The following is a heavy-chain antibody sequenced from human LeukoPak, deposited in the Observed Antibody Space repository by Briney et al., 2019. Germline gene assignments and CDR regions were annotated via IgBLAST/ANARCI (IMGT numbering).Heavy chain of an antibody. D-gene: IGHD2-2*01. V-gene: IGHV4-34*01. CDR1: GGSFSGYY. Sequence: SETLSLTCAVYGGSFSGYYWSWIRQPPGKGLEWIGAINHSGSTNYNPSLKSRVTISVDTSKNQFSLKLSSVTAADTAVYYCARGGYCSSTSCPNWFDPWGQGTLVTVSS. CDR2: INHSGST. J-gene: IGHJ5*02. CDR3: ARGGYCSSTSCPNWFDP.